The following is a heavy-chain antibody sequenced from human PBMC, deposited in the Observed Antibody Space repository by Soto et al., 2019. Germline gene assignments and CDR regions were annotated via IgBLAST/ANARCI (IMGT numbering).Heavy chain of an antibody. Sequence: GPSVKVSCKASGYTFTSYGISWVRQAPGQGLEWMGWISAYNGNTNYAQKLQGRVTMTTDTSTSTAYMELRSLRSDDTAVYYCARERGITIFGVVMRYGMDVWGQGTTVTVSS. CDR2: ISAYNGNT. J-gene: IGHJ6*02. V-gene: IGHV1-18*01. D-gene: IGHD3-3*01. CDR1: GYTFTSYG. CDR3: ARERGITIFGVVMRYGMDV.